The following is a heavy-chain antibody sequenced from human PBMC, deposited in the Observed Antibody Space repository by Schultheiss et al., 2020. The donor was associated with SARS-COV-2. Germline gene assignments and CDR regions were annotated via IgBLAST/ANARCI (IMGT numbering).Heavy chain of an antibody. CDR3: ARDFPQGSYGYYYYYGMDV. CDR1: GYTFTGYY. J-gene: IGHJ6*02. D-gene: IGHD5-18*01. Sequence: ASVKVSCKASGYTFTGYYMHWVRQAPGQGLEWMGWINPNSGGTNYAQKFQGRVTMTRDTSASTAYMELSSLRSEDTAVYYCARDFPQGSYGYYYYYGMDVWGQGTTVTVSS. V-gene: IGHV1-2*02. CDR2: INPNSGGT.